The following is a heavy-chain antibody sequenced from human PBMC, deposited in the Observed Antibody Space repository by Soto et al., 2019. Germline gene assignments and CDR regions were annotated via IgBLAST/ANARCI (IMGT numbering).Heavy chain of an antibody. CDR2: ITWNGGTI. CDR3: AKGGSAALIAPSGRDNWFDP. Sequence: SLRLSCAASGFAFDDYVMHWVRQPPGRGLEWVSGITWNGGTIRYVDSVKGRFTISRDNAENSLYPQMNSLRPEDTAVYYCAKGGSAALIAPSGRDNWFDPWGQGTQVTVSS. V-gene: IGHV3-9*01. J-gene: IGHJ5*02. CDR1: GFAFDDYV. D-gene: IGHD6-13*01.